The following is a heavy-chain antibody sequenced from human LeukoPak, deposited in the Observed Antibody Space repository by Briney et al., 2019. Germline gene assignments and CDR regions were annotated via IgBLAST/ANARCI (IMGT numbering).Heavy chain of an antibody. Sequence: SVKVSCKASGGTFSSYAISWVRQAPGQGLEWMGGIIPIFGTANYAQKFQGRVTITADESTSTAYMELSSLRSEDTAVYYCARNFGYSYGLGYYYGMDVWGQGTTVTVSS. CDR2: IIPIFGTA. CDR1: GGTFSSYA. V-gene: IGHV1-69*13. D-gene: IGHD5-18*01. CDR3: ARNFGYSYGLGYYYGMDV. J-gene: IGHJ6*02.